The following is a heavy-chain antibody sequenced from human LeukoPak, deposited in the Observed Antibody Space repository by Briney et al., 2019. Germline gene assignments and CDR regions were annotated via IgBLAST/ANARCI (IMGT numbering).Heavy chain of an antibody. D-gene: IGHD6-6*01. V-gene: IGHV1-2*02. J-gene: IGHJ4*02. CDR3: ARYAARQNLDY. CDR1: GYTLTGYF. Sequence: ASVKVSCKASGYTLTGYFIHWVRQAPGQGLEWMGWINPNSGGTNYALKFQGRVTMTRDTSTSTAYMELSRLRSDDTAVYYCARYAARQNLDYWGQGTLVTVSS. CDR2: INPNSGGT.